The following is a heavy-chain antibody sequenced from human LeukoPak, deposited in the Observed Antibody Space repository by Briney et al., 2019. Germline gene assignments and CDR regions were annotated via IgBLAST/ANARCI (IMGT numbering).Heavy chain of an antibody. V-gene: IGHV1-69*13. CDR2: IIPIFGTA. CDR3: ARILSSSWYEYFHH. Sequence: SVKVSCKASGGTFSNYAISWVRQAPGQGLEWMGAIIPIFGTANYAQKFQGRVTITADESTSTAYMELSSVRSEDTAVYYCARILSSSWYEYFHHWGQGTLVTVSS. D-gene: IGHD6-19*01. J-gene: IGHJ1*01. CDR1: GGTFSNYA.